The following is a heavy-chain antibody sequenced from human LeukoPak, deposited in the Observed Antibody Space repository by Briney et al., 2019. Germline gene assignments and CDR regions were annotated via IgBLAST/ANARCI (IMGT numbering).Heavy chain of an antibody. Sequence: PGGSLRLSCAASGFTFSSYAMHWVRQAPGKGLEWVAVISYDGSNKYYADSVKGRFTISRDNSKNTLYLQMNSLRAEDTAVYYCARLGIVVVTSSYDYWGQGTLVTVSS. CDR2: ISYDGSNK. V-gene: IGHV3-30-3*01. CDR1: GFTFSSYA. J-gene: IGHJ4*02. D-gene: IGHD2-21*02. CDR3: ARLGIVVVTSSYDY.